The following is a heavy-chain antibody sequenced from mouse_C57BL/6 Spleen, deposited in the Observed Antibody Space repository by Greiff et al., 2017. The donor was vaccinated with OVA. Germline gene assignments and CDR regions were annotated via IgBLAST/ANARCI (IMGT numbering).Heavy chain of an antibody. CDR1: GYTFTDYE. Sequence: VKLQESGAELVRPGASVTLSCKASGYTFTDYEMHWVKQTPVHGLEWIGAIDPETGGTAYNQKFKGKAILTADKSSSTAYMELRSLTSEDSAVYYCTRGTTTDYWGQGTTLTVSS. D-gene: IGHD1-1*01. CDR3: TRGTTTDY. J-gene: IGHJ2*01. CDR2: IDPETGGT. V-gene: IGHV1-15*01.